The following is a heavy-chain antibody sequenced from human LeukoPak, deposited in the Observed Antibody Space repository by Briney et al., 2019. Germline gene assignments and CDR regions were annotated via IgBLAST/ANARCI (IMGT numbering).Heavy chain of an antibody. CDR3: AAGTAADY. J-gene: IGHJ4*02. V-gene: IGHV3-11*03. CDR1: GIPFSDFY. Sequence: GGSLRLSCVVAGIPFSDFYMNCIRQAPGKGLEWISYISSSSSYTDYAESVRGRFTISRDNAKSALYLQMNDLRVEDTAVYYCAAGTAADYWGQGTLVIVSS. CDR2: ISSSSSYT. D-gene: IGHD6-25*01.